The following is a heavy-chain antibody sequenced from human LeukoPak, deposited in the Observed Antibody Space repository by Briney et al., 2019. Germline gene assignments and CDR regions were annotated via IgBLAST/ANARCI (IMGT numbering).Heavy chain of an antibody. CDR3: ARVVPAAVNP. Sequence: SETLSLTCAVYGGSFSGYYWSWIRQPPGEGLEWIGEINHSGSTNYNPSLKSRVTISVDTSKNQFSLKLSSVTAADTAVYYCARVVPAAVNPWGQGTLVTVSS. CDR1: GGSFSGYY. J-gene: IGHJ5*02. D-gene: IGHD2-2*01. CDR2: INHSGST. V-gene: IGHV4-34*01.